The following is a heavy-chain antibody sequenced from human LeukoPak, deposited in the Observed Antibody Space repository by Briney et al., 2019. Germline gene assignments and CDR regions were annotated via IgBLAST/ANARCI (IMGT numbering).Heavy chain of an antibody. J-gene: IGHJ5*02. Sequence: SQTLSLTCTVSGGSISSGGYYWSWIRQHPGKGLEWIGYIYYSGSTYYNPSLKSRVTISVDTSKNQFSLKLSSVTAADTAVYYWARGRQLVPPHFDPWGQGTLVTVSS. CDR2: IYYSGST. CDR3: ARGRQLVPPHFDP. D-gene: IGHD6-13*01. V-gene: IGHV4-31*03. CDR1: GGSISSGGYY.